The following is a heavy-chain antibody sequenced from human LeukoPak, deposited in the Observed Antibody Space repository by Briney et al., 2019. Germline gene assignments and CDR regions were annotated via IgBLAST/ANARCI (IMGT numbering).Heavy chain of an antibody. J-gene: IGHJ4*02. D-gene: IGHD5-24*01. Sequence: ASVKVSCKPSGYTFTSYGISWVRQAPGQGLEWMGWTRVYNGDTNYAQKFKGRVTMTTDTSINTAYMELRSLGSDDTAVYYCARGGSRVTTINILDYWGQGTLVTVSS. V-gene: IGHV1-18*01. CDR3: ARGGSRVTTINILDY. CDR2: TRVYNGDT. CDR1: GYTFTSYG.